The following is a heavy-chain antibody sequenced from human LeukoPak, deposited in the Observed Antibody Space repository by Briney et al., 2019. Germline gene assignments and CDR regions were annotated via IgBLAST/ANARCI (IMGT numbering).Heavy chain of an antibody. Sequence: GGSLRLSCAASGFTFSSYAMHWVRQAPGKGLEWVAVISYDGSNKYYADSVKGRFTISRDNSKNTLYLQMNSLRAGDTAVYYCARDSLNNYYDSSGYYPNWFDPWGQGTLVTVSS. CDR2: ISYDGSNK. J-gene: IGHJ5*02. V-gene: IGHV3-30-3*01. D-gene: IGHD3-22*01. CDR1: GFTFSSYA. CDR3: ARDSLNNYYDSSGYYPNWFDP.